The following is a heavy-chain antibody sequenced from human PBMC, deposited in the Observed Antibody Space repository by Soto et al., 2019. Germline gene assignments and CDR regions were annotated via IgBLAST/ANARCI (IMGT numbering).Heavy chain of an antibody. D-gene: IGHD3-10*01. CDR3: ARVYGSGSPHYYYYYYGMDV. Sequence: PSETLSLTCTVSGGSISSYYWSWIRQPPGKGLEWIGYIYYSGSTNYNPSLKSRVTISVDTSKNQFSLKLSSVTAADTAVYYCARVYGSGSPHYYYYYYGMDVWGQGTTVTVSS. V-gene: IGHV4-59*01. J-gene: IGHJ6*02. CDR2: IYYSGST. CDR1: GGSISSYY.